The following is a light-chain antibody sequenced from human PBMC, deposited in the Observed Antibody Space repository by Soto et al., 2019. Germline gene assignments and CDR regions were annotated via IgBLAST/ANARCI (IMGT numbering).Light chain of an antibody. V-gene: IGKV1-5*03. Sequence: DLQQTQTPSTLSASVGDRVTITCRASQSISSWLAWYKQKPGKAPKLLIYKASSLESGVPSRFSGSGSGTEFTLTISSLQPDDFATYYCQHYNTYPYTFGQGTKVDI. CDR3: QHYNTYPYT. J-gene: IGKJ2*01. CDR1: QSISSW. CDR2: KAS.